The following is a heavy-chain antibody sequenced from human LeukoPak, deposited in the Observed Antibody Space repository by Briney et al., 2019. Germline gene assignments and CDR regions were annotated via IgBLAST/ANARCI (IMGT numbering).Heavy chain of an antibody. V-gene: IGHV3-21*01. CDR3: ARPKGQWLVLDY. CDR1: GFTFSSYS. D-gene: IGHD6-19*01. J-gene: IGHJ4*02. Sequence: PGGSLRLSCAASGFTFSSYSMNWVRQAPGKGLERVSSISSSSSYIYYADSVKGRFTISRDNSKNTLYLQMNSLRAEDTAVYYCARPKGQWLVLDYWGQGTLVTVSS. CDR2: ISSSSSYI.